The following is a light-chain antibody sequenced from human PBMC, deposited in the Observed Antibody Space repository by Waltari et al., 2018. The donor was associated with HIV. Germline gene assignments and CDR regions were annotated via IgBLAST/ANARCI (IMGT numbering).Light chain of an antibody. V-gene: IGLV3-21*04. J-gene: IGLJ1*01. CDR3: QVGDGLNDHLFV. CDR1: NIGRKS. CDR2: YDS. Sequence: SYVLTQPPSVSVAPGKTARVTCGGDNIGRKSGHWYQQKPGQAPVLVIHYDSDRPSGIPERFSGSKSGNTATLTISRVEAGDEAAYHCQVGDGLNDHLFVFGKGTEVTVL.